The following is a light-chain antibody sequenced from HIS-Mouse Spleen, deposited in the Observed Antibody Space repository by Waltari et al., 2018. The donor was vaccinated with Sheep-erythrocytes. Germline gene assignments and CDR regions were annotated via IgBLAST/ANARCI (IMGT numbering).Light chain of an antibody. CDR1: SSDVGGYNY. Sequence: QSALTQPASVSGSPGQSITISCTGTSSDVGGYNYVSWYQQHPGKAPKLMIYEVSNRPSGVPNRSAGSKSGNTASLTISGLQAEDEADYYCSSYTSSSTLVVFGGGTKLTVL. CDR3: SSYTSSSTLVV. CDR2: EVS. J-gene: IGLJ2*01. V-gene: IGLV2-14*01.